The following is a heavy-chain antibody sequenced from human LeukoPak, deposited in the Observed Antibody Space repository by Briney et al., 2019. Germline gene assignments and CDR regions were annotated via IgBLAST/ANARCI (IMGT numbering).Heavy chain of an antibody. J-gene: IGHJ6*02. Sequence: PGGSLRRSCAASGFTFDDYAMHWVRRGPGKGLEWVSGISWNGGSIGYVDSVKGRFTISRDNAKNSLYLQMNSLRAEDTAVYYCAKDMSFDGDYGMDVWGQGTTVTVSS. D-gene: IGHD3/OR15-3a*01. CDR3: AKDMSFDGDYGMDV. CDR1: GFTFDDYA. CDR2: ISWNGGSI. V-gene: IGHV3-9*01.